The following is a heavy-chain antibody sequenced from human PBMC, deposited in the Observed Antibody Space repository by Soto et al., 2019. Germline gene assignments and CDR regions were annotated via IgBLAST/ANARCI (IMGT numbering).Heavy chain of an antibody. CDR1: GGSISSYY. D-gene: IGHD3-16*01. CDR2: IYYSGST. J-gene: IGHJ6*02. CDR3: AREGEVDYYYYYGMDV. Sequence: SETLSLTCTVSGGSISSYYWSWIRQPPGKGLEWIGYIYYSGSTNYNPSLKSRVTISVDTSKNQFSLKLSSVTAADTAVYYCAREGEVDYYYYYGMDVWGQGTTVTVSS. V-gene: IGHV4-59*01.